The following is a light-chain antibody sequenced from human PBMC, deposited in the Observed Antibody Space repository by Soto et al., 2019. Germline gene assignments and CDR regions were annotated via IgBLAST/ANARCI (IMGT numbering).Light chain of an antibody. CDR2: AAS. V-gene: IGKV1-39*01. CDR3: QHSYSTPQWA. CDR1: QSITTY. Sequence: DIQMTQSPSSLSASVGDRVTITCRASQSITTYLNWYQQKPGKAPKLLIYAASSLQSGVPSRFSGRGSVTDFTLTITSLQPEDFATYYCQHSYSTPQWAFGQGTKVEIK. J-gene: IGKJ1*01.